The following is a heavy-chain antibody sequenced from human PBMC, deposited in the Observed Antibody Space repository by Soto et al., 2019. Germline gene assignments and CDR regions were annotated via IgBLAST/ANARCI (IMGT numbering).Heavy chain of an antibody. CDR2: ISYEGSIQ. V-gene: IGHV3-30*03. Sequence: QVQLVESGGGVVQPGRSLRLSCEGSGFTFSTYGMHWVRQAPGKGLEWVAVISYEGSIQFYADSVKDRFTISRDNSKNTVYLQMNSLRPDDSAVYCCARTKVTFGGVIVPIDYWGQGSLVTVSS. CDR1: GFTFSTYG. D-gene: IGHD3-16*02. J-gene: IGHJ4*02. CDR3: ARTKVTFGGVIVPIDY.